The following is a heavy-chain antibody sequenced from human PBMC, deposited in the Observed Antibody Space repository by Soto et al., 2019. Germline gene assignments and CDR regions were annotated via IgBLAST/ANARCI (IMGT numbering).Heavy chain of an antibody. J-gene: IGHJ6*02. Sequence: ETLSLTCTVSGGSVSSGSYYWSWIRQPPGKGLEWIGYIYYSGSTNYNPSLKSRVTISVDTSKNQFSLKLSSVTAADTAVYYCASSYGSGSYSGYYYYGMDFWGQGTTVTVSS. CDR1: GGSVSSGSYY. D-gene: IGHD3-10*01. CDR2: IYYSGST. V-gene: IGHV4-61*01. CDR3: ASSYGSGSYSGYYYYGMDF.